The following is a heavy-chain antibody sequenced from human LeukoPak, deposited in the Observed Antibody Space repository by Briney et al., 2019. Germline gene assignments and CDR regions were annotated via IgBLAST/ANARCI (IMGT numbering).Heavy chain of an antibody. CDR2: IIPIFGTA. V-gene: IGHV1-69*05. Sequence: GASVKVSCKASGGTFSSYAISWVRQAPGQGLEWMGGIIPIFGTANYAQKFQGRVTITTDESTSTAYMELSSLRSEDTAVYYCASGKTYYYYYYMDVWGKGTTVTVSS. CDR1: GGTFSSYA. CDR3: ASGKTYYYYYYMDV. D-gene: IGHD4-23*01. J-gene: IGHJ6*03.